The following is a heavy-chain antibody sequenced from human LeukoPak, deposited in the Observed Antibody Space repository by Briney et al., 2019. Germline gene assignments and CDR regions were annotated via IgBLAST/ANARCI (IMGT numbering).Heavy chain of an antibody. D-gene: IGHD6-19*01. J-gene: IGHJ4*02. CDR3: ATSGWYLLPGIY. Sequence: SETLSLTCTVSGGSISSSSYYWGWIRQPTGKGLEWIGSIYYSGSTYHNPSLKSRVTISVDTSKNQFSLKLSSVTAADTAVFYCATSGWYLLPGIYWGQGALVTVSS. CDR1: GGSISSSSYY. V-gene: IGHV4-39*01. CDR2: IYYSGST.